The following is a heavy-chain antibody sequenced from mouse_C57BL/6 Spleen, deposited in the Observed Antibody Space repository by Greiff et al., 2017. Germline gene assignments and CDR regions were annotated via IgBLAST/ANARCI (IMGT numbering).Heavy chain of an antibody. V-gene: IGHV1-82*01. CDR3: ARSPEAMDY. CDR1: GYAFSSSW. CDR2: IYPGDGDT. J-gene: IGHJ4*01. Sequence: VKLQESGPELVKPGASVKISCKASGYAFSSSWMNWVKQRPGKGLEWIGRIYPGDGDTNYNGKFKGKATLTADKSSSTAYMQSSSLPSEDSAVYFCARSPEAMDYWGQGTSVTVSS.